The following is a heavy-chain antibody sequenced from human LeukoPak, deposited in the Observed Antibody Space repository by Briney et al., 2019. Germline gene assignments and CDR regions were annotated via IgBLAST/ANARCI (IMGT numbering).Heavy chain of an antibody. Sequence: ASVKVSCKSSGGSFSTYAVNWVRQAPGQGLEWMGRLIPVLGMSHYAQGFQGRVTLTADRSTNTAYMELDRLTSGDTAVYFCARDRGGGFDLAFFDHWGQGTLVTVSS. CDR2: LIPVLGMS. V-gene: IGHV1-69*04. CDR3: ARDRGGGFDLAFFDH. J-gene: IGHJ4*02. CDR1: GGSFSTYA. D-gene: IGHD5-12*01.